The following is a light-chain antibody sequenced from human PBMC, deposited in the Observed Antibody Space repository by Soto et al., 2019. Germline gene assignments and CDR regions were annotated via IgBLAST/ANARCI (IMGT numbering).Light chain of an antibody. Sequence: EIVMTQSPATLSVSPGERDTLSCRASQSVSSNLAWYQQKPGQAPRLLIYGASTRATGIPARFSGSGSGTDFTLTISSLQSADCAVYYCQQYNKWAPWTFGQGTKVAIK. CDR2: GAS. V-gene: IGKV3-15*01. CDR3: QQYNKWAPWT. J-gene: IGKJ1*01. CDR1: QSVSSN.